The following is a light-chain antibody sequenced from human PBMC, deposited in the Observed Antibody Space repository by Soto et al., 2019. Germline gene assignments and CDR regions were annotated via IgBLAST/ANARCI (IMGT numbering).Light chain of an antibody. V-gene: IGKV3-20*01. CDR1: QTIRTS. CDR3: QQYGSSVT. Sequence: IVMTQSPDTLSLSPGERATLSCRASQTIRTSLAWYQQRPGQAPRLIIFDASRKTFGVPDRFTGSGSGTDFTLTINRLEPEDFGVYFCQQYGSSVTFGGGTKVDIK. J-gene: IGKJ4*01. CDR2: DAS.